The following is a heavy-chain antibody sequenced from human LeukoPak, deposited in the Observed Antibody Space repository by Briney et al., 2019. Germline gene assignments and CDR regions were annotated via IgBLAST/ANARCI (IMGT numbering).Heavy chain of an antibody. CDR2: ISYDGSNK. V-gene: IGHV3-30*18. J-gene: IGHJ4*02. CDR3: AKSGYSSGWSIDY. Sequence: GGSLRLSCAASGFTFSSYGMHWVRQAPGKGLEWVAVISYDGSNKYYADSVEGRFTISRDNSKNTLYLQMNSLRAEDTAVYYCAKSGYSSGWSIDYWGQGTLVTVSS. CDR1: GFTFSSYG. D-gene: IGHD6-19*01.